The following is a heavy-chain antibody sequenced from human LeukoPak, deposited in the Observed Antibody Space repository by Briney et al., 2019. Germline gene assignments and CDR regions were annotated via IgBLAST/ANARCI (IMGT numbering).Heavy chain of an antibody. CDR3: ARHPVGATTDY. CDR2: IYYSGST. D-gene: IGHD1-26*01. J-gene: IGHJ4*02. CDR1: GGSISSSSYY. Sequence: SETLSLTCTVSGGSISSSSYYWGWIRQPPGKGLEWIGSIYYSGSTYYNPSPKSRVTISVDTSKNQFSLRLSSVTAADTAVYYCARHPVGATTDYWGQGTLVTVSS. V-gene: IGHV4-39*01.